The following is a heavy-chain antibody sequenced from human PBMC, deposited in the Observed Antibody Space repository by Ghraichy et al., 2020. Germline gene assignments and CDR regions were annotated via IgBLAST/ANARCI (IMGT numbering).Heavy chain of an antibody. V-gene: IGHV3-30*04. Sequence: GGSLRLSCAASGFSFSSYAMHWVRQAPGKGLEWVAIISFDGNNKYFADSVKGRFTITRDNSKNTLYLEIDNLRHEDTAVYYCARDRYSNDWQVGGYFDYWGQGTLVTVSS. CDR1: GFSFSSYA. J-gene: IGHJ4*02. CDR2: ISFDGNNK. D-gene: IGHD6-19*01. CDR3: ARDRYSNDWQVGGYFDY.